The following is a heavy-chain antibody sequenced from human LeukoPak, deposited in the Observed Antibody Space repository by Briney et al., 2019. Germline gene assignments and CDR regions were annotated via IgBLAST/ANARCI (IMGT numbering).Heavy chain of an antibody. D-gene: IGHD1-26*01. V-gene: IGHV3-30-3*01. Sequence: PGGSLRLSCAASGFTFSGYPIHWVRQAPGKGLEWVAVISYDGSNKYYADSVKGRFTISRDNAKNSLYLQMNSLRAEDTAVYYCAREAPSGSYGMDVWGQGTTVTVSS. CDR3: AREAPSGSYGMDV. CDR2: ISYDGSNK. J-gene: IGHJ6*02. CDR1: GFTFSGYP.